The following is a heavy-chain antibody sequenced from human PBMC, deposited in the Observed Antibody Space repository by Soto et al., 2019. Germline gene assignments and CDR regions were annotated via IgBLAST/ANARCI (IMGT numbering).Heavy chain of an antibody. V-gene: IGHV5-51*01. D-gene: IGHD7-27*01. CDR1: EYSFTSYW. CDR2: IYPGDSDT. J-gene: IGHJ3*02. Sequence: EFVKISFKGSEYSFTSYWIGWVRQMPGKGLEWMGIIYPGDSDTRYSPSFQGQVTISADKSISTAYLQWSSLKASDTAMYYCARHALGRPFDIWGQGTMVTVSS. CDR3: ARHALGRPFDI.